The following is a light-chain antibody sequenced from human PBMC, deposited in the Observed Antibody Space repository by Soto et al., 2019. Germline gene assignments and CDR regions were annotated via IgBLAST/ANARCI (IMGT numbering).Light chain of an antibody. V-gene: IGKV3-15*01. CDR3: QQRSNWPWT. CDR1: QSVSSN. CDR2: GAS. J-gene: IGKJ1*01. Sequence: EIVMTQSPATLSVSPGERATLSFSASQSVSSNLAWYQQKPGQAPRLLIYGASTRATGIPARFSGSGSGTEFTLTISSLQSEDFAVYYCQQRSNWPWTFGQGTKVDIK.